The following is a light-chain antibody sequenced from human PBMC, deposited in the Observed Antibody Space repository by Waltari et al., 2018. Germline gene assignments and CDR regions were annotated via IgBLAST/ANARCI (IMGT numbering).Light chain of an antibody. CDR3: TSFASGSTVL. J-gene: IGLJ2*01. V-gene: IGLV2-14*01. CDR1: SSDVGGYNS. CDR2: EVR. Sequence: QSALTQPASVSGSPGQSITISCTGTSSDVGGYNSVSWYQHLPGKAPKLVIFEVRNRPSGISNRFSGSKSGNTASLTISGLQAEDEADYYCTSFASGSTVLFGVGTKLTVL.